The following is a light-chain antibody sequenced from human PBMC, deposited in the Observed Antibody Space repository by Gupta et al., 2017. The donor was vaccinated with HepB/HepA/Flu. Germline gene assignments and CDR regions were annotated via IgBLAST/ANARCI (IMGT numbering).Light chain of an antibody. Sequence: QSVLTQPPSVSGAPGQRVTISCTGSSSNIGAGYDVHWYQQLPGTAPKPLIHGNSNRPSGVPDRFSGSKSGTSASLAITGLQAEDEADYYCQSYDSSLSGSRVSGGGTKLTVL. V-gene: IGLV1-40*01. CDR3: QSYDSSLSGSRV. CDR2: GNS. CDR1: SSNIGAGYD. J-gene: IGLJ3*02.